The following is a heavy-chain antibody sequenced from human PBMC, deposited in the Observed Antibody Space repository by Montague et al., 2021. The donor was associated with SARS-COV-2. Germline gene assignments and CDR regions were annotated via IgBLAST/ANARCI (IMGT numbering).Heavy chain of an antibody. D-gene: IGHD4-23*01. J-gene: IGHJ4*02. Sequence: SETLSLTCAVYGGSLSGFYWTWIRQAPGKGLEWVEEITHGGSTSYSPALKSRLTISLDTSKNQFSLKLDSVTAADTATYYCARSHDYRGNDYFDSWGQGALVIVSS. CDR3: ARSHDYRGNDYFDS. CDR2: ITHGGST. V-gene: IGHV4-34*01. CDR1: GGSLSGFY.